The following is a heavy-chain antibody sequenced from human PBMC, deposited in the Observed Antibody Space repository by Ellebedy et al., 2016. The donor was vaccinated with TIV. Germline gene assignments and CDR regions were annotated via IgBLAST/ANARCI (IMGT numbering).Heavy chain of an antibody. Sequence: GESLKISCAASGFTFSSYAMNWVRQTPGRGLEWVANIKQDGSDKNYVDSVKGRFTISRDKAKNALYLQMNSLSADDTAVYSCARGSGYCSSTSCSGETDWGQGTPVTVSS. D-gene: IGHD2-2*01. CDR2: IKQDGSDK. CDR1: GFTFSSYA. V-gene: IGHV3-7*03. J-gene: IGHJ4*02. CDR3: ARGSGYCSSTSCSGETD.